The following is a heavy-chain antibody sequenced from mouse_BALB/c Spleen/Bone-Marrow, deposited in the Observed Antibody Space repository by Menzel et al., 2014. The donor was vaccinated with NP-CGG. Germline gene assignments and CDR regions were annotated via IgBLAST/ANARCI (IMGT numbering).Heavy chain of an antibody. CDR2: INPDSSTI. Sequence: PASAVDFSRYWMTWVRQAPGKGLEWIGEINPDSSTINYTPSLKDKFIISRDNAKNTLYLQMSKVRSEDTALYYCARPGYYGYQDVWGAGTTVTVSS. D-gene: IGHD1-2*01. J-gene: IGHJ1*01. CDR1: AVDFSRYW. V-gene: IGHV4-1*02. CDR3: ARPGYYGYQDV.